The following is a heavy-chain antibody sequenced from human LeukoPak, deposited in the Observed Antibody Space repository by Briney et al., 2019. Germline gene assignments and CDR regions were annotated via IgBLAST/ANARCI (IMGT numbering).Heavy chain of an antibody. CDR1: GGSISSSSYY. CDR2: IYYSGST. Sequence: SETLSLTCTVSGGSISSSSYYWGWIRQPPGKGLEWIGSIYYSGSTYYNPSLKSRVTISVDTSKNQLSLKLSSVTAADTAVYYCARVYQLDFDYWGQGTLVTVSS. V-gene: IGHV4-39*01. D-gene: IGHD2-2*01. J-gene: IGHJ4*02. CDR3: ARVYQLDFDY.